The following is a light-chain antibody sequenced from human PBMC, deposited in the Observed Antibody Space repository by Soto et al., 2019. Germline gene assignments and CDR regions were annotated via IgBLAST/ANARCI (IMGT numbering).Light chain of an antibody. J-gene: IGKJ1*01. CDR3: QQYGNSPT. Sequence: EIVLTQSPGTLSLSPGERATLSCRASQSVSSTYLAWYQQKPGQAPRLLIYGASSRATGIPDRFSGSGSETDFTLTINRLEPEDFAVYYCQQYGNSPTFGPGTKVDI. CDR1: QSVSSTY. CDR2: GAS. V-gene: IGKV3-20*01.